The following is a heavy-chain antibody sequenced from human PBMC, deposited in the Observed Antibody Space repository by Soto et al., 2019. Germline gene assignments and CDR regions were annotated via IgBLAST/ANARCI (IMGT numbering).Heavy chain of an antibody. J-gene: IGHJ6*02. Sequence: PGGSLRLSCAASGFKFSNYAMSWVRQAPGKGLEWVSAISGSGGSTYYADSVKGRFTISRDNSKNTLYLQMNSLRAEDTAVYYCAKGDSSSWFYYYGMDVWGQGTTVTSP. CDR3: AKGDSSSWFYYYGMDV. V-gene: IGHV3-23*01. D-gene: IGHD6-13*01. CDR1: GFKFSNYA. CDR2: ISGSGGST.